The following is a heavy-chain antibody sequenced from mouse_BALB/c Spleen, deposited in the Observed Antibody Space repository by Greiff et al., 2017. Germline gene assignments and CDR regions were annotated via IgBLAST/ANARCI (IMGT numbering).Heavy chain of an antibody. CDR2: IWTGGGT. CDR1: GFSLTSYD. D-gene: IGHD1-1*01. CDR3: VRDPPYYGSSYGAMDY. Sequence: QVQLKESGPGLVAPSQSLSITCTVSGFSLTSYDISWIRQPPGKGLEWLGVIWTGGGTNYNSAFMSRLSISKDNSKSQVFLKMNSLQTDDTAIYYCVRDPPYYGSSYGAMDYWGQGTSVTVSS. V-gene: IGHV2-9-2*01. J-gene: IGHJ4*01.